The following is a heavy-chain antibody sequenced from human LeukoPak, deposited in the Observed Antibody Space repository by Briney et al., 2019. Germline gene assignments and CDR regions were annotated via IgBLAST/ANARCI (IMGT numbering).Heavy chain of an antibody. CDR3: AKDLSLDIVVVPAANP. J-gene: IGHJ5*02. D-gene: IGHD2-2*03. Sequence: GGSLRLSCAASGFTFSGCAMSWVRQAPGKGLEWVSAIRGSGGTTYYADSVKGRFTISRDNSKNTLYLQMNSLRAEDTAVYYCAKDLSLDIVVVPAANPWGQGTLVTVSS. CDR2: IRGSGGTT. CDR1: GFTFSGCA. V-gene: IGHV3-23*01.